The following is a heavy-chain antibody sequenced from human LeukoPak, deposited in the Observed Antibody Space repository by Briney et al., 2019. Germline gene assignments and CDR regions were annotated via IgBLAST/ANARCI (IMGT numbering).Heavy chain of an antibody. Sequence: PGGSLRLSCAASGFTFSSYAMHWVRQAPGKGLEWVAVISYDGSNKYYADSVKGRFTISRDNSKNTLYLQMNSLRAEDTAVYYCARDTIFGVDTQFDPWGQGTLVTVSS. CDR1: GFTFSSYA. V-gene: IGHV3-30-3*01. CDR3: ARDTIFGVDTQFDP. J-gene: IGHJ5*02. D-gene: IGHD3-3*01. CDR2: ISYDGSNK.